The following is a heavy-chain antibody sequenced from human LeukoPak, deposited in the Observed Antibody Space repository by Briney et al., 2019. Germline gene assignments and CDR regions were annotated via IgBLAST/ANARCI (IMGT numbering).Heavy chain of an antibody. CDR1: GFAFDAHG. CDR3: AKQSGSMANFGF. CDR2: IWFDGTKI. V-gene: IGHV3-33*03. J-gene: IGHJ4*02. Sequence: GGSLRLSCATSGFAFDAHGMHWVRQAPGKGLDWLATIWFDGTKIYYAQSVKGRFTISRDNSKNTLYLLMETLRVEDTAVYHCAKQSGSMANFGFWGQGTQVTVSS. D-gene: IGHD5-24*01.